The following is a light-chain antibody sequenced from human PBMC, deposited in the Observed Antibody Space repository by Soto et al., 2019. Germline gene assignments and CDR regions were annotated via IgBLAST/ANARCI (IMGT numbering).Light chain of an antibody. CDR3: AAWDDSLNGPV. CDR2: SNN. CDR1: SSNIGSNT. J-gene: IGLJ1*01. Sequence: QSVLTPPPSASGTPGQRVTISCSGNSSNIGSNTVNWYQQLPGTAPKLLIYSNNQRPSGVPDRFSGSKSGTSASLAISGLQSEDEADYYCAAWDDSLNGPVFGTGTKATVL. V-gene: IGLV1-44*01.